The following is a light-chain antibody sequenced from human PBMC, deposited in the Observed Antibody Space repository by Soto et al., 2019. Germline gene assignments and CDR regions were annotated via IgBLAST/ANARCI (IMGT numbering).Light chain of an antibody. CDR3: QSYHSGNVV. CDR2: DDS. CDR1: RIGSKS. V-gene: IGLV3-21*02. J-gene: IGLJ2*01. Sequence: SYELTQPPSVSVAPGQTARITCGGNRIGSKSVHWFQQKPGQAPVLVVHDDSDRPSGIPERFSGSIDSSSNSASLTISGLKTDDEADYYCQSYHSGNVVFGGGTKLTVL.